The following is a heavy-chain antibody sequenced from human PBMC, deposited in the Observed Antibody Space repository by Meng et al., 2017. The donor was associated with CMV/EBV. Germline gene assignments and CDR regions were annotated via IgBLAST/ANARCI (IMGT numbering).Heavy chain of an antibody. V-gene: IGHV3-30*04. CDR3: ARDRGEADAFDI. CDR2: ISYDGSNK. D-gene: IGHD3-10*01. CDR1: GFTFSSYA. J-gene: IGHJ3*02. Sequence: GESLKISCPASGFTFSSYAMHWVRQAPGKGLEWVAVISYDGSNKYYADSVKGRFTISRDNSKNTLYLQMNSLRAEDTAVYYCARDRGEADAFDIWGQGTMVTVSS.